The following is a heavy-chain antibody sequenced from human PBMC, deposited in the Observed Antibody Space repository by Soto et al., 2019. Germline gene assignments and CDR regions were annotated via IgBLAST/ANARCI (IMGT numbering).Heavy chain of an antibody. CDR1: GFTFSSYA. CDR3: ARRGYSGYDPTYYYYYYMDV. J-gene: IGHJ6*03. V-gene: IGHV3-30*04. Sequence: GGSLRLSCAASGFTFSSYAMHWVRQAPGKGLEWVAVISYDGSNKYYADSVKGRFTISRDNSKNTLYLQMNSLRAEDTAVYYCARRGYSGYDPTYYYYYYMDVWGKGTTVTVSS. D-gene: IGHD5-12*01. CDR2: ISYDGSNK.